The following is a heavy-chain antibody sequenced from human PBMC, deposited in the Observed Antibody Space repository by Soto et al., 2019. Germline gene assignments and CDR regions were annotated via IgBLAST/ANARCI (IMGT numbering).Heavy chain of an antibody. V-gene: IGHV3-23*01. CDR1: GFTFSTYA. J-gene: IGHJ6*02. D-gene: IGHD6-19*01. Sequence: PGGSLRLSCAASGFTFSTYAMSWVRQAPGKGLEWVSVIGEGGFSTQYADSVKGRFTISRDNSKNTLYLQMNSLRAEDTAVYYCARSLKNSSGWYLYYYYYYGMDVWGQGTTVTVSS. CDR2: IGEGGFST. CDR3: ARSLKNSSGWYLYYYYYYGMDV.